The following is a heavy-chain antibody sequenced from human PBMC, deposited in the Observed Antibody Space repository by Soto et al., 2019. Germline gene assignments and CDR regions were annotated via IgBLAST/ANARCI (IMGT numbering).Heavy chain of an antibody. CDR3: AREFVVVTAIPHYYYGMDV. V-gene: IGHV4-31*03. CDR1: GGSISSGGYY. Sequence: QVQLQESGPGLVKPSQTLSLTCTVSGGSISSGGYYWSWIRQHPGQGLEWIGYIYYSGSTYYNPSLKSRVTISVDTSKNQFSLKLSSVTAADTAVYYCAREFVVVTAIPHYYYGMDVWGQGTTVTVSS. J-gene: IGHJ6*02. D-gene: IGHD2-21*02. CDR2: IYYSGST.